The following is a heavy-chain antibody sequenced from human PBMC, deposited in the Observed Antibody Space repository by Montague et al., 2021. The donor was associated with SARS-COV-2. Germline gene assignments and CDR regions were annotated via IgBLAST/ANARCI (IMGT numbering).Heavy chain of an antibody. CDR3: ARDPYGGRLQEHYYYYGMDV. CDR2: ISSSSSYT. J-gene: IGHJ6*02. D-gene: IGHD4-23*01. Sequence: SLRLSCAASGFTFSDYYMSWIRQAPGKGLEWVSYISSSSSYTNYSDSVKGRFTISRDNAKNSLYLQMNSLGAEDTAVYYCARDPYGGRLQEHYYYYGMDVWGQGTTVTVSS. CDR1: GFTFSDYY. V-gene: IGHV3-11*05.